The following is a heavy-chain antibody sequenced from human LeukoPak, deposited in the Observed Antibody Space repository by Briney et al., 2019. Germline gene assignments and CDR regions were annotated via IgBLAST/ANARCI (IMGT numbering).Heavy chain of an antibody. CDR3: ARDLRVTMIVVVITTSYAFDI. V-gene: IGHV3-30*04. D-gene: IGHD3-22*01. CDR1: GFPFSSYA. J-gene: IGHJ3*02. Sequence: GSLSPSLAAPGFPFSSYAFHWVRQAPGKGLGWVAVLYNDGRKKYYAASVKGRFTISRDNSKNTLYLQMNSLRAEDTAVYCCARDLRVTMIVVVITTSYAFDIWGQGTMVTVSS. CDR2: LYNDGRKK.